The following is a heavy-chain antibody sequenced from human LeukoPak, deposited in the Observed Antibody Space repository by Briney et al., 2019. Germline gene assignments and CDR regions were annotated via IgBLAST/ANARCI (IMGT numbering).Heavy chain of an antibody. Sequence: ASVKVSCKASGYSFTTYYIHWVRQAPGQGLEWMGIINPSGGRTTYAQKFQGRVTMTRDTSTSTLYMELSNLRSEDTAVYYCARTTVDYGSLNFDYWGQGTLVTVSS. CDR2: INPSGGRT. J-gene: IGHJ4*02. D-gene: IGHD4-17*01. CDR3: ARTTVDYGSLNFDY. V-gene: IGHV1-46*01. CDR1: GYSFTTYY.